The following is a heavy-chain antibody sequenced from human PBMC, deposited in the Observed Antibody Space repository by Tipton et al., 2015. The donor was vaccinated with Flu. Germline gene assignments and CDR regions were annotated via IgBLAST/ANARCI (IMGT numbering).Heavy chain of an antibody. CDR2: ISYSGST. D-gene: IGHD3-9*01. Sequence: TLSLTCTVSGGSISSYYWSWVRQPPGKGLEWIGYISYSGSTNYNPSLKSRVTISVDTSKNQLSLKVSSVTAADTAVYYCARVEVTGVNYGAFDIWGQGTMVTVSS. J-gene: IGHJ3*02. V-gene: IGHV4-59*01. CDR3: ARVEVTGVNYGAFDI. CDR1: GGSISSYY.